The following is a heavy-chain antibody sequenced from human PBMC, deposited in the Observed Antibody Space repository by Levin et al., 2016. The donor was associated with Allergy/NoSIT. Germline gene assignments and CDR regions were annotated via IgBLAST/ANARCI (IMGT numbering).Heavy chain of an antibody. Sequence: WVRQAPGQGLEWMGWINTNTGNPTYAQGFTGRFVFSLDTSVSTAYLQISSLKAEDTAVYYCAREKGLYITISHAFDIWGQGTMVTVSS. CDR3: AREKGLYITISHAFDI. J-gene: IGHJ3*02. V-gene: IGHV7-4-1*02. D-gene: IGHD3-9*01. CDR2: INTNTGNP.